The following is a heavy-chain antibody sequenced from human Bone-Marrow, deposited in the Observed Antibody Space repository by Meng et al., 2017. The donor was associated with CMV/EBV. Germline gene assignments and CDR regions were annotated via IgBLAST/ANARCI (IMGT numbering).Heavy chain of an antibody. V-gene: IGHV4-39*07. J-gene: IGHJ6*02. D-gene: IGHD6-6*01. Sequence: SETLSLTCTVSGGSISSSSYYWGWIRQPPGKGLEWIGSIYYSGSTYYNPSLKSRVTISVDTSKNQFSLKLSSVTAADTAVYYCARDRGKQLDYYYYYYGMDVWGQGTTVTVSS. CDR3: ARDRGKQLDYYYYYYGMDV. CDR2: IYYSGST. CDR1: GGSISSSSYY.